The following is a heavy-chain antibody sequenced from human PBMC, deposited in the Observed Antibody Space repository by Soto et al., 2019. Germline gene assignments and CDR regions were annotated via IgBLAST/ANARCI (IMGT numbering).Heavy chain of an antibody. V-gene: IGHV3-11*06. CDR2: ISGSSDYT. J-gene: IGHJ2*01. CDR3: VRDGSGNTSHWYFDL. D-gene: IGHD3-10*01. CDR1: GFTVSDYY. Sequence: PGGSLRLSCVASGFTVSDYYMTWIRQAPGKGLEWVSYISGSSDYTKYADSVKGRFSISRDNAKNLLYLQMNSLRVEDTAVYYCVRDGSGNTSHWYFDLWGRGTLVTVSS.